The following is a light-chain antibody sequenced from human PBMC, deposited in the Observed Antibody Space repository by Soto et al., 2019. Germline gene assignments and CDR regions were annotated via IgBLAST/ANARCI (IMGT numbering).Light chain of an antibody. J-gene: IGKJ1*01. CDR1: QSLVDNDGNTY. Sequence: DVVMTQSPLSLPVTLGQPASISCRSSQSLVDNDGNTYLNWVQQRPGQSPRRLIYKVSNRDSGGPDRFSGSGSGPDFTLKISRGEDEDVGGYYCMKRTHWPPTVGQGTEVEIK. V-gene: IGKV2-30*01. CDR3: MKRTHWPPT. CDR2: KVS.